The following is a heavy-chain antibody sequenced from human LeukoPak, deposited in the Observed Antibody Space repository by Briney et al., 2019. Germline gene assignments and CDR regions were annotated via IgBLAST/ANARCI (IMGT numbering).Heavy chain of an antibody. D-gene: IGHD3-10*01. CDR3: ARTRAPYYYGAGSPDF. CDR1: GFTFSSYE. Sequence: PGGSLRLSCAASGFTFSSYEMNWVRQAPGKGLEWVSYISSSGSTIYYADSVKGRFTISRDNAKNSLYLQMNSLRAEDTAVYYCARTRAPYYYGAGSPDFWGQGTLVTVSS. J-gene: IGHJ4*02. CDR2: ISSSGSTI. V-gene: IGHV3-48*03.